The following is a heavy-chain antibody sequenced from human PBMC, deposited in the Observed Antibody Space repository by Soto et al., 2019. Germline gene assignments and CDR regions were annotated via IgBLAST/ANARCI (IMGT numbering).Heavy chain of an antibody. J-gene: IGHJ4*02. D-gene: IGHD3-22*01. V-gene: IGHV4-30-4*01. CDR2: RYYSGNT. CDR1: GGSITSGSYY. Sequence: HVQLQESGPGPVTPSQTLSLSGTVSGGSITSGSYYWTWVRQSPGKGLEWIGYRYYSGNTYYNPSLNGRATISVDTSNNQFSLKLTSVTAADTAVYYYARGGYDTSGQTFIGWGPDCWGQGTLVTVSS. CDR3: ARGGYDTSGQTFIGWGPDC.